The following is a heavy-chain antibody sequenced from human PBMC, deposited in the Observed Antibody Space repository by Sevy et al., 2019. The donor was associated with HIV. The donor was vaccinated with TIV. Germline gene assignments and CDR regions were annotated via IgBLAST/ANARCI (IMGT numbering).Heavy chain of an antibody. CDR1: GFTFNSYA. CDR3: ARDRRVEYGGSDY. CDR2: IKKDGTDK. D-gene: IGHD3-10*01. J-gene: IGHJ4*02. V-gene: IGHV3-7*03. Sequence: GGSLRLSCAASGFTFNSYAMHWVRQAPGKGLEWVANIKKDGTDKFYVDSVMGRFSISRDNAKDLLYLQMNSLRVEDTAVYYCARDRRVEYGGSDYWGQGTLVTVSS.